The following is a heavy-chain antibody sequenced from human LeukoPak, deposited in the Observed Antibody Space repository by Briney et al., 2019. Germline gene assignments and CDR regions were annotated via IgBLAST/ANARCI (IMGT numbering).Heavy chain of an antibody. CDR3: ASDITGDPPPYYFDY. V-gene: IGHV3-33*01. J-gene: IGHJ4*02. CDR1: GFTFSNYG. CDR2: MWFDGSHK. Sequence: GRSLRLSCAASGFTFSNYGLHWVRQAPGKGLEWLAVMWFDGSHKYYADSVKGRFTLSRDNSKSMLYLQMNSLRAEDTAVYYCASDITGDPPPYYFDYWGQGSLVTVSS. D-gene: IGHD7-27*01.